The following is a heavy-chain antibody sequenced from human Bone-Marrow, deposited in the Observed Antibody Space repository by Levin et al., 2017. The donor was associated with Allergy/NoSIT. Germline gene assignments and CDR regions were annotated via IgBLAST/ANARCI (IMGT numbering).Heavy chain of an antibody. CDR2: ISGHNGKT. Sequence: ASVKVSCKTSGFNFNLYGIIWVRQAPGQGLEWMGWISGHNGKTDYAQKFQGRVSMTTDTSTSTAYMELRNLRSDDTAMFYCARVFYFDSSGYDDPWGQGTLVTVSS. J-gene: IGHJ5*02. CDR1: GFNFNLYG. CDR3: ARVFYFDSSGYDDP. V-gene: IGHV1-18*01. D-gene: IGHD3-22*01.